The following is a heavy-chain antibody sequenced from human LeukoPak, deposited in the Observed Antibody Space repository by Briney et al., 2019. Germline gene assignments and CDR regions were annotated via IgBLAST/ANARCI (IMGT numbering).Heavy chain of an antibody. CDR2: ISPNSGGT. CDR3: ARDSYGALDY. Sequence: ASVKVSCKASGYTFTGYFIHWVRQAPGQGLEWMGWISPNSGGTNYAQKFQGRVTMTRDTSISTAYMELSRLRSDGTAVYYCARDSYGALDYWGQGTLVTVSS. V-gene: IGHV1-2*02. D-gene: IGHD1-26*01. CDR1: GYTFTGYF. J-gene: IGHJ4*02.